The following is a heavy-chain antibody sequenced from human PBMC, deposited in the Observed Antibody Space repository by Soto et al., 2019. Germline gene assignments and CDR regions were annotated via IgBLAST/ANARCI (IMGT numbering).Heavy chain of an antibody. D-gene: IGHD3-10*01. CDR2: IYYSGST. J-gene: IGHJ5*02. Sequence: SETLSLTCTVSGGSISSGDYYWSWIRQPPGKGLEWIGYIYYSGSTYYNPSLKSRVTISVDTSKNQFSLKLSSVTAADTAVYYCARSMVRGVTLFDPWGQGTLVTVSS. CDR3: ARSMVRGVTLFDP. V-gene: IGHV4-30-4*01. CDR1: GGSISSGDYY.